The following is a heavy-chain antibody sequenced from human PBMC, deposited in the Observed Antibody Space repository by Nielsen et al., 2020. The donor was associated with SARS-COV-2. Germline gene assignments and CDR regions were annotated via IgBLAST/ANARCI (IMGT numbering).Heavy chain of an antibody. CDR2: ISWNSGSI. D-gene: IGHD6-13*01. J-gene: IGHJ4*02. V-gene: IGHV3-9*01. Sequence: GGSLRLSCAASGFTFDDYAMHWVRQAPGKGLEWVSGISWNSGSIGYADSVKGRFTISRDNAKNSLYLQMNSLRAEDTALYYCAKPGYSSSWSDYWGQGTLVTVSS. CDR1: GFTFDDYA. CDR3: AKPGYSSSWSDY.